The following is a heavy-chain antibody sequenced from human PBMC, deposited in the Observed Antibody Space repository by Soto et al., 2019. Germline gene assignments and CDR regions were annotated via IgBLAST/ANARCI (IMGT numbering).Heavy chain of an antibody. V-gene: IGHV3-23*01. Sequence: GGSLRLSCAASGFTFSGYGMHWVRQAPGKGLEWVSAISGSGGSTYYADSVKGRFTISRDNSKNTLYLQMNSLRAEDTAVYYCAKVVAVAAGNWFDPWGQGTLVTVSS. CDR1: GFTFSGYG. CDR3: AKVVAVAAGNWFDP. D-gene: IGHD6-19*01. J-gene: IGHJ5*02. CDR2: ISGSGGST.